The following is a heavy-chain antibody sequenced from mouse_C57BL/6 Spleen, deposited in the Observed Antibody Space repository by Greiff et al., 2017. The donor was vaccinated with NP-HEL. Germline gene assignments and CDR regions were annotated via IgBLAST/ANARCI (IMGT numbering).Heavy chain of an antibody. CDR1: GYTFTSYW. V-gene: IGHV1-55*01. Sequence: QVQLQQPGAELVKPGASVKMSCKASGYTFTSYWITWVKQRPGQGLEWIGDIYPGSGSTNYNEKFKSKATLTVDTSSSTAYMQLSSLTSEDSAVYYCARWGRGSSSWFAYWGQGTLVTVSA. J-gene: IGHJ3*01. CDR2: IYPGSGST. CDR3: ARWGRGSSSWFAY. D-gene: IGHD1-1*01.